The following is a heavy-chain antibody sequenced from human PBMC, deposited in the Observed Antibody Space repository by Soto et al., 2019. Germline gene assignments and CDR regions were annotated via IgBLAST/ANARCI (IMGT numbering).Heavy chain of an antibody. CDR3: ARVSSSIVVVPDYGMDV. CDR1: CYTFISHG. D-gene: IGHD2-15*01. V-gene: IGHV1-18*04. J-gene: IGHJ6*02. Sequence: QVQLVQSGVEVKKPGASVKVSCKASCYTFISHGISWVRQAPGQGLEWMGWISGKNGNTNYAQKLQGRVTVTTDTSTSTVYMELRRMRSDDTAVYYCARVSSSIVVVPDYGMDVWGQGTTVTVSS. CDR2: ISGKNGNT.